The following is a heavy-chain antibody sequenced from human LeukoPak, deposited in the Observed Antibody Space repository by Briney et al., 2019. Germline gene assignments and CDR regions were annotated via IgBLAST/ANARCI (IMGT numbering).Heavy chain of an antibody. D-gene: IGHD1-26*01. CDR3: ARDVGATIPFDY. V-gene: IGHV1-2*02. J-gene: IGHJ4*02. Sequence: ASVKVSCKASGYTFTGYYMHWVRRAPGQGLEWMGWINPNSGGTNYAQKFQGRVTMTRDTSISTAYMELSRLRSDDTAVYYCARDVGATIPFDYWGQGTLVTVSS. CDR1: GYTFTGYY. CDR2: INPNSGGT.